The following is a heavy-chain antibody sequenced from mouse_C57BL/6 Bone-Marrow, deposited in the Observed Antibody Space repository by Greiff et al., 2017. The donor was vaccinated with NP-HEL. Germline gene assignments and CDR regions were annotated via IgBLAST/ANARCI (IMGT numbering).Heavy chain of an antibody. CDR3: ARTSTGGYWYFDV. J-gene: IGHJ1*03. D-gene: IGHD4-1*02. CDR1: GYTFTSYT. CDR2: INPSSGYT. Sequence: QVQLQQSGAELARPGASVKMSCKASGYTFTSYTMHWVKQRPGQGLEWIGYINPSSGYTKYNQKFKDKATLTADKSSSTAYMQLSSLTSEDSAVYYCARTSTGGYWYFDVWGTGTTVTVSS. V-gene: IGHV1-4*01.